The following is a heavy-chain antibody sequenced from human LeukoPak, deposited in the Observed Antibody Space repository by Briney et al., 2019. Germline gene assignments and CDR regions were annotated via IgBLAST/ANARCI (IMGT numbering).Heavy chain of an antibody. Sequence: GGSLRLSCAAFGFTFSTYSMNWVRQAPGKGLEWVSSISSSSSYIYYADSVKGRFTISRDNAKKSLYLQMNSLRAEDTAVYYCAMEGYSGNYPAYWGQGTLVTVSS. V-gene: IGHV3-21*01. D-gene: IGHD1-26*01. J-gene: IGHJ4*02. CDR1: GFTFSTYS. CDR3: AMEGYSGNYPAY. CDR2: ISSSSSYI.